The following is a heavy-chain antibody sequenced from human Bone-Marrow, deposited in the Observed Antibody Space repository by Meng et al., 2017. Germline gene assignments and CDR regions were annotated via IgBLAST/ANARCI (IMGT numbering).Heavy chain of an antibody. CDR3: ANLASEAFDI. CDR1: GFTFDDYA. J-gene: IGHJ3*02. CDR2: ISWNSGSI. Sequence: LSLTCAASGFTFDDYAMHWVRQAPGKGLGWVSGISWNSGSIGYADSVKGRFTISRDNAKNSLYLQMNSLRAEDMALYYCANLASEAFDIWGQGTMVTVSS. V-gene: IGHV3-9*03.